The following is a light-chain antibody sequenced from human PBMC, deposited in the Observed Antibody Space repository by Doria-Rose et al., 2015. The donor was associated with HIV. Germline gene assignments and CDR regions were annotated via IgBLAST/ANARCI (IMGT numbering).Light chain of an antibody. V-gene: IGKV2-29*03. CDR1: QSLVNSDVKTY. CDR2: EVS. J-gene: IGKJ3*01. Sequence: TQSPLSLSVTPGQPASISCRSSQSLVNSDVKTYLYWYLEKPGQSKQLLIYEVSSRFSGVPDRFSGSGSGTDFTLKISRVEPEDFGVYYCMQTILLPFTFGPGTTVDIK. CDR3: MQTILLPFT.